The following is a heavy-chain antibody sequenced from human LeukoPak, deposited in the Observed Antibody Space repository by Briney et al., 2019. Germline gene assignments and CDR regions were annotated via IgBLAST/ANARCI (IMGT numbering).Heavy chain of an antibody. CDR3: AKDRRYIYGYIDY. D-gene: IGHD5-18*01. CDR1: GFPFSSYA. J-gene: IGHJ4*02. V-gene: IGHV3-30*18. Sequence: GGSLRLSCAASGFPFSSYAVHWVRQVPGKGLEWVAVISYDGSNKYYADSVKGRFTISRDNSKNTLYLQMNSLRADDTAVYYCAKDRRYIYGYIDYWGQGTLVTVSS. CDR2: ISYDGSNK.